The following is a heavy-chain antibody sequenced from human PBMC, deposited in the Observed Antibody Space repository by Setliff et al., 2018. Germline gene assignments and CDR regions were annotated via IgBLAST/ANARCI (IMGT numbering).Heavy chain of an antibody. CDR2: IYPGDSDT. V-gene: IGHV5-51*01. J-gene: IGHJ4*02. Sequence: PGESLKISCKGSGYTFMTYWIGWVRQMPGKGLEWMGIIYPGDSDTTYSPSFQGRVTISADKSISTAYLQWSTLKASDTAMYYCARSTVTQDFDYWGQGTLVTVSS. D-gene: IGHD4-17*01. CDR1: GYTFMTYW. CDR3: ARSTVTQDFDY.